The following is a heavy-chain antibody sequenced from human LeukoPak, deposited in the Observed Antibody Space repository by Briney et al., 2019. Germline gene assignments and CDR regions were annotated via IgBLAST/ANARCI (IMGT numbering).Heavy chain of an antibody. Sequence: GESLKISCKASGYNLVSYWIAWVRQMPGRGLEWMGVIYPGDSESRYSSSFQGQVTISVDKSINSAYLQWRSLKASDTAMYYCARHSDCGGDCPFDYWGQGTLVTVSS. CDR2: IYPGDSES. CDR1: GYNLVSYW. V-gene: IGHV5-51*01. D-gene: IGHD2-21*02. CDR3: ARHSDCGGDCPFDY. J-gene: IGHJ4*02.